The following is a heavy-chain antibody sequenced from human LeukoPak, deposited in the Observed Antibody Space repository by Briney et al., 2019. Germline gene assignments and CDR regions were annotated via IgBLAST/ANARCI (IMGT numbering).Heavy chain of an antibody. D-gene: IGHD3-3*01. CDR2: IYYSGST. CDR3: ARYYDFWSGYYGY. V-gene: IGHV4-30-4*01. CDR1: GGSISSGDYY. J-gene: IGHJ4*02. Sequence: SETLSLTCTVSGGSISSGDYYWSWIRQPPGKGLEWIGYIYYSGSTYYNPSLKSRVTISVDTSKNQFSLKLSSVTAADTAVYYCARYYDFWSGYYGYWGQGTLVTVSS.